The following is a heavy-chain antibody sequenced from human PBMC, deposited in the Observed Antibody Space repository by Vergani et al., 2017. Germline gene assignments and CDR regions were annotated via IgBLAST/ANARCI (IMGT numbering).Heavy chain of an antibody. J-gene: IGHJ6*02. V-gene: IGHV1-69*04. CDR1: GGTFSSYA. CDR2: IIPILGIA. Sequence: QVQLVQSGAEVKKPGSPVKVSCKASGGTFSSYAISWVRQAPGQGLEWMGRIIPILGIANYAQKFQGRVTITADKSTSTAYMELSSLRSEDTAVYYCARDGVLDSSGYYYRDYYYYGMDVWGQGTTVTVSS. D-gene: IGHD3-22*01. CDR3: ARDGVLDSSGYYYRDYYYYGMDV.